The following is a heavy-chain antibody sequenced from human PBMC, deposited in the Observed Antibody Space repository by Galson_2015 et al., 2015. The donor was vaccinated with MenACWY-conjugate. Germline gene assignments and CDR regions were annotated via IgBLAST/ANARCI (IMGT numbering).Heavy chain of an antibody. V-gene: IGHV3-23*01. Sequence: SLRLSCAASGFTFSTYAMTWVRQAPGKGLEWVSGISGSGTHTYYADSVKGRFTISRDISKNSFFLQMNSLRADDTAVYYCARWGTSYGDLLAYWGQGTLLTVSS. CDR3: ARWGTSYGDLLAY. J-gene: IGHJ4*02. CDR1: GFTFSTYA. D-gene: IGHD4-17*01. CDR2: ISGSGTHT.